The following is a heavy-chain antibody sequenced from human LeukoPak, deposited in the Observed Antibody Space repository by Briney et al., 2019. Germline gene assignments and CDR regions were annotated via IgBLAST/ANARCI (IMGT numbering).Heavy chain of an antibody. CDR3: AREAGYYDILTGWY. Sequence: PSETLSLTCAVYGGSFSGYYWSWIRQPPGKGLEWIGEINHSGSTNYNPSLKSRVTISVDTSKNQFSLKLSSVTAADTAVYYCAREAGYYDILTGWYWGQGTLVTVSS. CDR2: INHSGST. D-gene: IGHD3-9*01. J-gene: IGHJ4*02. CDR1: GGSFSGYY. V-gene: IGHV4-34*01.